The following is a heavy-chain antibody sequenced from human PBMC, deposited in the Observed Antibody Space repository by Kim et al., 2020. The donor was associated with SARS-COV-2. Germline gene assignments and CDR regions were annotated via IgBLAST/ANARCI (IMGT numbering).Heavy chain of an antibody. CDR1: GFTFSSFA. CDR2: INGDGGRT. Sequence: GGSLRLSCAASGFTFSSFAMTWVRQLPGKGLEWVSVINGDGGRTFYADSVKGRFTISRDNSKNTLYLQMNSLRADDTAVYYCAKVLHYGSGEMTNYFDYWRQGTPVTVSS. CDR3: AKVLHYGSGEMTNYFDY. V-gene: IGHV3-23*01. D-gene: IGHD3-10*01. J-gene: IGHJ4*02.